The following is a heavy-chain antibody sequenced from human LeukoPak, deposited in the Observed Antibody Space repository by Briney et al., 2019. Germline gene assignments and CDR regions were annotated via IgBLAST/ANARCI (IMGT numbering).Heavy chain of an antibody. V-gene: IGHV3-74*01. Sequence: GGSRRLSCAASGFTFSSYWMHWVRQAPGKGLVWVSRINSDGSSTSYADSVKGRFTISRDNSKNTLYLQMNSLRAEDTAVYYCAKDHESDGYPCLDHWGLGTLVTVSS. J-gene: IGHJ4*02. D-gene: IGHD3-22*01. CDR3: AKDHESDGYPCLDH. CDR1: GFTFSSYW. CDR2: INSDGSST.